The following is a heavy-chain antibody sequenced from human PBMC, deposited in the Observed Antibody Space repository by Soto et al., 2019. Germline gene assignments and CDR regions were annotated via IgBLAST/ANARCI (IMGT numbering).Heavy chain of an antibody. CDR2: ISGSGNFV. V-gene: IGHV3-11*05. Sequence: QEQLVESGGNLIKPGGSLRLSCAASGFVTSGFYMSWIRQAPGKGLVWISDISGSGNFVNYANSVKGRFTIPRDNDKKSPYLAPRSLGGEDTAVYYCARVRPAPTGVVYFDLWGQGTLVTVSS. D-gene: IGHD7-27*01. CDR3: ARVRPAPTGVVYFDL. J-gene: IGHJ4*02. CDR1: GFVTSGFY.